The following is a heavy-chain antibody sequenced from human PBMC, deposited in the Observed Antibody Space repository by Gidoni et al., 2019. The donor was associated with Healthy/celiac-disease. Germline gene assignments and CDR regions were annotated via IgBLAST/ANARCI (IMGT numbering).Heavy chain of an antibody. CDR1: GFTFSSSR. J-gene: IGHJ3*02. CDR2: ISSSSSYI. V-gene: IGHV3-21*01. D-gene: IGHD4-17*01. CDR3: ARVPDYGDYEPHDAFDI. Sequence: EVQLVESGGGLVKPGGSLRLSCAASGFTFSSSRINWVRQAPGKGLVWGSSISSSSSYIYYADSVKGRFTISRDNAKNSLYLQMNSLRAEDTAVYYCARVPDYGDYEPHDAFDIWGQGTMVTVSS.